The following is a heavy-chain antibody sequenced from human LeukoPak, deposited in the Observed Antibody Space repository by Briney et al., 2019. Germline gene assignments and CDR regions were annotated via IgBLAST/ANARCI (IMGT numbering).Heavy chain of an antibody. CDR2: IKQHESEM. Sequence: GRSQTLFCAPAALIFSDYWTSWARHPPGKGLECVGNIKQHESEMFYVESVRGRCTISRDNAKNSLYLEMGSLRAEDTAVYYCVKPLLFIRGLGDNWGQGTLVTVSS. CDR3: VKPLLFIRGLGDN. J-gene: IGHJ4*02. D-gene: IGHD3-10*01. V-gene: IGHV3-7*01. CDR1: ALIFSDYW.